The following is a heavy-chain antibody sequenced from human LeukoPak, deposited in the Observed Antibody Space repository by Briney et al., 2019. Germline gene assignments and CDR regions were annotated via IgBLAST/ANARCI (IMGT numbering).Heavy chain of an antibody. D-gene: IGHD6-13*01. CDR3: ARKSYNASWYTDY. CDR2: ISSRSSVI. CDR1: GFTFSSYA. J-gene: IGHJ4*02. Sequence: PGGSLRLSCAASGFTFSSYAMSWVRQAPGKGLEWVSYISSRSSVIKYGDSVRGRFTISRDNAKKSLYLQMNSLRAEDTAVYYCARKSYNASWYTDYWGQGTLVSVSS. V-gene: IGHV3-48*04.